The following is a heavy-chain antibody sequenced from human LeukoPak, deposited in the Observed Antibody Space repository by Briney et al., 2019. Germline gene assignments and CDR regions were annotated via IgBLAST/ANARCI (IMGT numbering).Heavy chain of an antibody. CDR2: IYFGGGS. J-gene: IGHJ4*02. CDR3: ARSRIAGAEGFDY. Sequence: SETLSLTCTVSGDSIRNYYWSWIRQPPGKGLEWLGYIYFGGGSSYNPSFKSRVTISIDASKNQFSLKLSSVTTADTAKYYCARSRIAGAEGFDYWGQGTLVTVSS. V-gene: IGHV4-59*01. D-gene: IGHD6-13*01. CDR1: GDSIRNYY.